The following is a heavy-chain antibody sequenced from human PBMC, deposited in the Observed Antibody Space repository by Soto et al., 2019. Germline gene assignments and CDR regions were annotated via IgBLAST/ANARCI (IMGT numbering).Heavy chain of an antibody. D-gene: IGHD3-10*01. CDR1: GFTVSSNY. J-gene: IGHJ6*02. V-gene: IGHV3-53*01. CDR2: IYSGGST. CDR3: ARDRFSPYYYGMDV. Sequence: SLRLSCAASGFTVSSNYISWVRQAPWKGLEWVSVIYSGGSTYYADSVKGRFTVSRDNSKNTLYLQMNSLRAEDTAVYYCARDRFSPYYYGMDVWGQGTTVTVSS.